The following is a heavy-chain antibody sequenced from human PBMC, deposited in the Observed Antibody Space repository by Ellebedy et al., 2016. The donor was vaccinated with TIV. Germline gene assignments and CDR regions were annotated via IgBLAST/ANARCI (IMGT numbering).Heavy chain of an antibody. CDR2: INPSGGST. Sequence: ASVKVSXXASGYTFTSYYMHWVRQAPGQGLEWMGIINPSGGSTSYAQKFQGRVTMTRDTSTSTVYMELSSLRSEDTAVYYCARDCFFGELFPSPYGMDVWGQGTTVTVSS. V-gene: IGHV1-46*01. D-gene: IGHD3-10*01. CDR3: ARDCFFGELFPSPYGMDV. CDR1: GYTFTSYY. J-gene: IGHJ6*02.